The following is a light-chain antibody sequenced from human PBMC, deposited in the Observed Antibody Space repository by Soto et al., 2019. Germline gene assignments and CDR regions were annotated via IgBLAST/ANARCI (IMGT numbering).Light chain of an antibody. Sequence: EIVLTQSPGTLSLSPGERATLSCRASQSVSSSFLAWYQQIPGQAPRLLIYGASSRATGIPDRFSASGSGKDFTLTISRLEPEDFAVYYCQQYGSSLITFGQGTRLEIK. CDR2: GAS. CDR3: QQYGSSLIT. CDR1: QSVSSSF. V-gene: IGKV3-20*01. J-gene: IGKJ5*01.